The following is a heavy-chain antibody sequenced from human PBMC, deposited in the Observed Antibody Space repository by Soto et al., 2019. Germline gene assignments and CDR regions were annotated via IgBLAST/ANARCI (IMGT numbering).Heavy chain of an antibody. J-gene: IGHJ4*02. CDR3: AHSAGITIFGVVTAFDY. D-gene: IGHD3-3*01. CDR2: IYWDDDK. V-gene: IGHV2-5*02. CDR1: GFSLSTSGVG. Sequence: QITLKESGPTLVKPTQTLTLTCTFSGFSLSTSGVGVGWIRQPPGKALELRALIYWDDDKRYSPSLKSRLTITKDTSKNQVVHTMTNRDPVDTATYYCAHSAGITIFGVVTAFDYWGQGTLVNVSS.